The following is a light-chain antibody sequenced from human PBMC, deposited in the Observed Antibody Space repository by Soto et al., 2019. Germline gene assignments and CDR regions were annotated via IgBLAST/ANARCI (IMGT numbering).Light chain of an antibody. CDR2: GNN. Sequence: QSVLTQPPSASGTPGQRVTISCSGSSSNIGRNTVNWYQQLPGTASKLLIYGNNQRPSGVPDRFSGSKSGTSASLAISGLQSEDDADYYCAAWDDGLNGPVFGGGTKVTVL. CDR3: AAWDDGLNGPV. CDR1: SSNIGRNT. J-gene: IGLJ3*02. V-gene: IGLV1-44*01.